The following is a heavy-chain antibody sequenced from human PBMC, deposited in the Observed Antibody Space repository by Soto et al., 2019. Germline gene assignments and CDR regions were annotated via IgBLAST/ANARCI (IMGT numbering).Heavy chain of an antibody. J-gene: IGHJ3*02. CDR1: GYSFTSYW. CDR2: IDPSDSYT. V-gene: IGHV5-10-1*01. Sequence: PGESLKISCKGSGYSFTSYWISWVRQMPGKGLEWMGRIDPSDSYTNYSPSFQGHVTISADKSISTAYLQWSSLKASDTAMYYCARYNVVGPVDDVVVIWGQGTLVTV. CDR3: ARYNVVGPVDDVVVI. D-gene: IGHD2-21*01.